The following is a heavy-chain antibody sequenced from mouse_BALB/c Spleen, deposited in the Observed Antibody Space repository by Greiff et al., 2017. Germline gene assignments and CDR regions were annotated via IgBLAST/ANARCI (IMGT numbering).Heavy chain of an antibody. Sequence: VQLQQPGAELVKPGASVKMSCKASGYTFTSYWMHWVKQRPGQGLEWIGVIDPSDSYTSYNQKFKGKATLTVDTSSSTAYMQLSSLTSEDSAVYYCTRDGNAWFAYWGQGTLVTVSA. J-gene: IGHJ3*01. V-gene: IGHV1S127*01. CDR3: TRDGNAWFAY. CDR2: IDPSDSYT. CDR1: GYTFTSYW. D-gene: IGHD2-1*01.